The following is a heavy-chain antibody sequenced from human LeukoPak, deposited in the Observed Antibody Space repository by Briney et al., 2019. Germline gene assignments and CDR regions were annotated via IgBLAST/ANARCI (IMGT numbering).Heavy chain of an antibody. D-gene: IGHD3-22*01. CDR1: GFTFSSYW. CDR2: IKQDGTEK. J-gene: IGHJ4*02. Sequence: PGGSLRLSCAASGFTFSSYWMSWVRQAPGKGLEWVANIKQDGTEKYYVDSVKGRFTISRDNVKNSLYLQMNSPRAEGTAVYYCASNWDSSGFWGQGTLVTVSS. V-gene: IGHV3-7*01. CDR3: ASNWDSSGF.